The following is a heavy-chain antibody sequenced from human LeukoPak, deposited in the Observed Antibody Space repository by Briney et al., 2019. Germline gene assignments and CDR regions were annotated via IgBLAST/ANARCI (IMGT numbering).Heavy chain of an antibody. CDR3: ARGFSSLFDY. Sequence: PGGSLRLSCAASGFTFSSYSMNWVRQAPGKGLEWVSSISSSSSYIYYADSVKGRFTISRDNAKNSLYLQMNSLSAEDTAVYYCARGFSSLFDYWGQGTLVTVSS. D-gene: IGHD6-13*01. CDR2: ISSSSSYI. V-gene: IGHV3-21*01. J-gene: IGHJ4*02. CDR1: GFTFSSYS.